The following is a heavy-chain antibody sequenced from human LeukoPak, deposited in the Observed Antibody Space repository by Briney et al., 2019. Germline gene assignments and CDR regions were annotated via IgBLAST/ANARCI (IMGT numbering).Heavy chain of an antibody. Sequence: ASVKVSCKASGYTFTSYDINWVRQATGQGLEWMGWMNPNSGNTGCAQKFQGRVTMTRNTSISTAYMELSSLRSEDTAVYYCAKSTYYDFWSGYYYYYYYMDVWGKGTTVTVSS. CDR3: AKSTYYDFWSGYYYYYYYMDV. J-gene: IGHJ6*03. CDR2: MNPNSGNT. D-gene: IGHD3-3*01. CDR1: GYTFTSYD. V-gene: IGHV1-8*01.